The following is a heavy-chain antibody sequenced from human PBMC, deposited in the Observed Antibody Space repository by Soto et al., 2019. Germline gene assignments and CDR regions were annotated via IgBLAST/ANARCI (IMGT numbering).Heavy chain of an antibody. V-gene: IGHV3-23*01. D-gene: IGHD3-22*01. CDR1: GFIFSSYA. Sequence: GGSMRLSCAASGFIFSSYAMSWVRQAPGKGLECVSAISGSGGSTYYADSVKGRFTISRDNSKNTLYLQMNSLRAEDTAVYYCASNTMIGTYFDYWGQGTLVTVSS. CDR3: ASNTMIGTYFDY. J-gene: IGHJ4*02. CDR2: ISGSGGST.